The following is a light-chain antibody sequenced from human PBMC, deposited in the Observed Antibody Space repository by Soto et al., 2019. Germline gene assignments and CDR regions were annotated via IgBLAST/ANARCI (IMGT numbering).Light chain of an antibody. V-gene: IGLV1-47*02. Sequence: QSVLTQPPSASGTPGQRVTISCSGGSSNIANNYVYWYQQVPGTAPKLVIYNDIQRPSGVPDRFSGSKSGSSASLAITGLRSEDEADYYCCSYAGSSTSVVFGGGTKLTVL. CDR2: NDI. CDR3: CSYAGSSTSVV. CDR1: SSNIANNY. J-gene: IGLJ2*01.